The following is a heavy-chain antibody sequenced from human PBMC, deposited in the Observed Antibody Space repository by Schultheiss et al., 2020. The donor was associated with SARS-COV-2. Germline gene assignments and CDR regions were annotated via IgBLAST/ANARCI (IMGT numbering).Heavy chain of an antibody. J-gene: IGHJ5*02. Sequence: SETLSLTCAVYGGSFSGYYWSWIRQPPGKGLEWIGEINHSGSTNYNPYLKSRVTISVDTSKNQFSLKLSSVTAADTAVYYCARAGYSSSNWFDPWGQGTLVTVSS. CDR3: ARAGYSSSNWFDP. V-gene: IGHV4-34*01. CDR1: GGSFSGYY. D-gene: IGHD6-6*01. CDR2: INHSGST.